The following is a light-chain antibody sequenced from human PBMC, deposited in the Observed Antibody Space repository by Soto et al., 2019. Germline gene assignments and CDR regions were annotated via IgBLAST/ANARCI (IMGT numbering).Light chain of an antibody. Sequence: QSVLTQFASVSGSPGQSITISCTGTSSDVGRYSLVSWYQQHPGNAPKLVLYEGSKRLSGVSNRFSGSKSGNTASLTISGLQAEYVAEYHCCSYGGTSTYVFGSGAKVTVL. V-gene: IGLV2-23*01. CDR1: SSDVGRYSL. CDR3: CSYGGTSTYV. CDR2: EGS. J-gene: IGLJ1*01.